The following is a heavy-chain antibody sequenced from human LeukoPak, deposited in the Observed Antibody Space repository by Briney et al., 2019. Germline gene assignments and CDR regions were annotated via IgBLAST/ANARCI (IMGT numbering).Heavy chain of an antibody. J-gene: IGHJ4*02. Sequence: PGGSLRLSCAGSGFSFSYFGMHWVRQAPGKGLEGVAFIRHDGSNKNYADYVKGRFTISRDNSKNTLYLQMNSLRPEDTAVYYCAKEPATYSSSWYWVYWGQGALVSVSS. V-gene: IGHV3-30*02. CDR3: AKEPATYSSSWYWVY. CDR1: GFSFSYFG. D-gene: IGHD6-13*01. CDR2: IRHDGSNK.